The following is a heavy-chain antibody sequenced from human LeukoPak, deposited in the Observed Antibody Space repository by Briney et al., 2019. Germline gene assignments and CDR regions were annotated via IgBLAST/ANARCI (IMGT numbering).Heavy chain of an antibody. CDR1: GFTFSSYA. CDR2: ISGSGGST. V-gene: IGHV3-23*01. D-gene: IGHD6-19*01. Sequence: GGSLRLSCAASGFTFSSYAMSWVRQAPGKGLEWVSAISGSGGSTYYADPVKGRFTISRDNSKNTLYLQMNSLRAEDTAVYYCAKDRAVAGSGDYWGQGTLVTVSS. J-gene: IGHJ4*02. CDR3: AKDRAVAGSGDY.